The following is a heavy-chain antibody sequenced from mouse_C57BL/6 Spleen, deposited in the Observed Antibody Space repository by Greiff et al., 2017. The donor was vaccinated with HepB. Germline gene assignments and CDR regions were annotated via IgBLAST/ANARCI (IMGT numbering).Heavy chain of an antibody. Sequence: VQLQQSGAELVRPGASVTLSCKASGYTFTDYEMHWVKQTPVHGLEWIGAIDPETGGTAYNQKFKGKAILTADKSSSTAYMELRSLTSEDSAVYYCTRVYYGYEGDYYAMDYWGQGTSVTVSS. V-gene: IGHV1-15*01. J-gene: IGHJ4*01. CDR3: TRVYYGYEGDYYAMDY. CDR2: IDPETGGT. D-gene: IGHD2-2*01. CDR1: GYTFTDYE.